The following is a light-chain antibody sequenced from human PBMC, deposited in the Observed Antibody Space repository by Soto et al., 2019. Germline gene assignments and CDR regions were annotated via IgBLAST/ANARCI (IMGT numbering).Light chain of an antibody. V-gene: IGLV3-21*02. CDR3: QVRDSRSDQEI. Sequence: SYELTQPPSVSVAPGQTARLTCGGNNIGARSVHWYHQRPVPAPVLVVYDGSVRPSGIPGRFSGSNSGNTATLTIKWVEAGDEGDYYCQVRDSRSDQEIFGGGTKLTVL. CDR2: DGS. CDR1: NIGARS. J-gene: IGLJ1*01.